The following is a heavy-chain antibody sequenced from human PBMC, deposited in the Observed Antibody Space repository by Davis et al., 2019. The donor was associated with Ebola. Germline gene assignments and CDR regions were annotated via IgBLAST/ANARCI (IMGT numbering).Heavy chain of an antibody. CDR1: GFTFSSHA. V-gene: IGHV3-21*01. J-gene: IGHJ4*02. CDR3: ARDKGDY. CDR2: ISSSSSYI. Sequence: PGGSLRLSCAASGFTFSSHAMHWVCQAPGKGLEWVSSISSSSSYIYYADSVKGRFTISRDNAKNSLYLQMNSLRAEDTAVYYCARDKGDYWGQGTLVTVSS.